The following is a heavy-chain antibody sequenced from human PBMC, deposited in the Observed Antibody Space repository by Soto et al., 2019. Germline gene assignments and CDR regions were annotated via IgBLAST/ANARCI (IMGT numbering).Heavy chain of an antibody. CDR3: AKASTRSSSRFPYFDY. CDR1: GFTFDDYA. Sequence: PGGSLRLSCAASGFTFDDYAMHWVRQAPGKGLEWVSGISWNSGSIGYADSVKGRFTISRDNAKNSLYLQMNSLRAEDTALYYCAKASTRSSSRFPYFDYWGQGTLVTVSS. CDR2: ISWNSGSI. D-gene: IGHD6-13*01. V-gene: IGHV3-9*01. J-gene: IGHJ4*02.